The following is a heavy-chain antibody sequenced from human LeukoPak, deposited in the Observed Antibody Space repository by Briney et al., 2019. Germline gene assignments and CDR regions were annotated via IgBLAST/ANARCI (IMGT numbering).Heavy chain of an antibody. CDR3: AREGRSATDGY. D-gene: IGHD3-16*01. CDR2: ISSTGTT. J-gene: IGHJ4*02. Sequence: SETLSLTCSVSGGSISSYYWTWIRQPAGKGLEWIGRISSTGTTNYNPSLKGRVTVSVDTSKNQFSLKLSSVTAADTAVYYCAREGRSATDGYWGQGTLVTVSS. V-gene: IGHV4-4*07. CDR1: GGSISSYY.